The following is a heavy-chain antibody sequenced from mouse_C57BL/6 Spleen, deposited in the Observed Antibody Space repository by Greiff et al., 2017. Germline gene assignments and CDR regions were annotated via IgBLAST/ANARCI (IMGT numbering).Heavy chain of an antibody. CDR1: GYTFTDYE. V-gene: IGHV1-15*01. CDR2: IDPETGGT. CDR3: TRGQLVPFDY. D-gene: IGHD4-1*02. J-gene: IGHJ2*01. Sequence: QVQLQQSGAELVRPGASVTLSCKASGYTFTDYEMHWVKQTPVHGLEWIGAIDPETGGTAYNQKFKGKAILAADKSSSTAYMELRSLTSEDSAVYYCTRGQLVPFDYWGQGTTLTVSS.